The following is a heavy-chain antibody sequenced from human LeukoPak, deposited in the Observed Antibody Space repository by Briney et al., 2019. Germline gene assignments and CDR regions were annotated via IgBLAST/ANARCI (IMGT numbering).Heavy chain of an antibody. CDR1: GFTFRSYT. V-gene: IGHV3-30-3*01. CDR3: ARDNPTYGGADY. D-gene: IGHD4/OR15-4a*01. Sequence: GRSPRLSCAASGFTFRSYTMHWVRQAPGKGLECVAVISYDGTNKYYADSVKGRFTISRDNSKNTLYLQMNSLRAEDTAVCYCARDNPTYGGADYWGQGTLVTVSS. J-gene: IGHJ4*02. CDR2: ISYDGTNK.